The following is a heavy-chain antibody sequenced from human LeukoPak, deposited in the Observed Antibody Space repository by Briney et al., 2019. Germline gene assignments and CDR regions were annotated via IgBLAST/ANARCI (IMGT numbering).Heavy chain of an antibody. J-gene: IGHJ5*02. V-gene: IGHV1-69*13. CDR2: IIPIFGTA. CDR1: GGTFSSYA. D-gene: IGHD6-6*01. Sequence: SVKVSCKASGGTFSSYAISWVRQAPGQGLEWMGGIIPIFGTANYAQKFQGRVTITADESTSTAYMELSSLRSEDTAVYYCARDSSNLRIAARPGRWFDPWGQGTLVTVSS. CDR3: ARDSSNLRIAARPGRWFDP.